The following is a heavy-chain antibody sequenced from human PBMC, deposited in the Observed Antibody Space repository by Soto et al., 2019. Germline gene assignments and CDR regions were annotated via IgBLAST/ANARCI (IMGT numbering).Heavy chain of an antibody. Sequence: PSETLSLTCTVSGGSISSYYWSWIRQPPGKGLEWIGYIYYSGSTNYNPSLKSRVNISVDTSKNQYSLKLSSVTAADTAVYYCARLGNRGGPYYYYMDVWGKGTTVTVSS. CDR2: IYYSGST. CDR1: GGSISSYY. D-gene: IGHD2-15*01. J-gene: IGHJ6*03. CDR3: ARLGNRGGPYYYYMDV. V-gene: IGHV4-59*01.